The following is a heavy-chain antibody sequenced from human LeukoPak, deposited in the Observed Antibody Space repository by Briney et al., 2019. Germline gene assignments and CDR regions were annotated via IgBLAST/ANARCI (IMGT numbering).Heavy chain of an antibody. J-gene: IGHJ5*02. Sequence: SETLSLTCTVSGYSISSGYYWGWIRQPPGKGLEWIGSIYYSGSTYYNPSLKSRVTISVDTSKNQFSLKLSSVTAADTAVYYCARVLGLDCQQLDYNWFDPWGQGTLVTVSS. CDR2: IYYSGST. V-gene: IGHV4-38-2*02. CDR3: ARVLGLDCQQLDYNWFDP. D-gene: IGHD6-13*01. CDR1: GYSISSGYY.